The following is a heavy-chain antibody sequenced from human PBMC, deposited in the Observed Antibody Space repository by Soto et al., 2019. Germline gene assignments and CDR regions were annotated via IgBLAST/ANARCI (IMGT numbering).Heavy chain of an antibody. CDR3: ARTVVATPYYFDY. V-gene: IGHV3-23*01. Sequence: EVQLLESGGGLVQPGGSLRLSCAASGFTFSSYAMSWVRQAPGKGLEWVSAISGSGGSTYYADSVKGRFTISRDNSKNTLYLQMNSLRAEDTAVYYCARTVVATPYYFDYWGVGTLVTDSS. CDR1: GFTFSSYA. J-gene: IGHJ4*02. CDR2: ISGSGGST. D-gene: IGHD2-2*01.